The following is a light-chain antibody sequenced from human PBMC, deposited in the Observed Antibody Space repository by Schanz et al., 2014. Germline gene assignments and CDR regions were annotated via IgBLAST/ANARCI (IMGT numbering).Light chain of an antibody. CDR2: EVT. CDR3: SSYAGSNNLV. J-gene: IGLJ3*02. CDR1: TSDVGGYNF. V-gene: IGLV2-8*01. Sequence: QSALIQPPSASGSPGQSVAISCTGTTSDVGGYNFVSWYQQHPGKAPKLMIYEVTKRPSGVPDRFSGSKSGNTASLTVSGLQAEDEADYYCSSYAGSNNLVFGGGTKLPVL.